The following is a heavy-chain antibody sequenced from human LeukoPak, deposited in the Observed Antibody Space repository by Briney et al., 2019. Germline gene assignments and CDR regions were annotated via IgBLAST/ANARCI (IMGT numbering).Heavy chain of an antibody. Sequence: GGSLRLSCAASGFTLSSYAMHWVRQAPGKGLEWVAVISYDGSNKYYADSVKGRFTISRDNSKNTLYLQMNSLRAEDTAVYYCARDSRRGDFDYWGQGTLVTVSS. CDR1: GFTLSSYA. J-gene: IGHJ4*02. V-gene: IGHV3-30-3*01. D-gene: IGHD3-16*01. CDR2: ISYDGSNK. CDR3: ARDSRRGDFDY.